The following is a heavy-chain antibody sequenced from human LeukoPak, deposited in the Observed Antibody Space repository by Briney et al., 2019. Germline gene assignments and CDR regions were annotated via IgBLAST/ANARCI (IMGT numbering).Heavy chain of an antibody. J-gene: IGHJ4*02. CDR1: GLTYNSYA. CDR2: ICESDGGP. D-gene: IGHD3-10*01. Sequence: GGSLRLSCAASGLTYNSYAKNCARHAPGEGLECVSGICESDGGPNYADYVKGRHTIYRDNAMNTVYMQMNSLRAEDTALYFCAKRGIVIRGFLVMGYHKEAYYFDNWGQGVLVTVSS. V-gene: IGHV3-23*01. CDR3: AKRGIVIRGFLVMGYHKEAYYFDN.